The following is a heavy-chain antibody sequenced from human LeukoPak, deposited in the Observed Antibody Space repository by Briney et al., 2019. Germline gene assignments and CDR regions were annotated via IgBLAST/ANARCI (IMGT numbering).Heavy chain of an antibody. CDR3: ARGTRINYFDY. D-gene: IGHD2/OR15-2a*01. Sequence: SETLSLTCTVSFGSINSYYWSWIRQPPEKGLEWIGYIYYSGSTNYNPSLKSRVTISVDTSKNQFSLKLSSVTAADTAMYYCARGTRINYFDYWGQGTLVTVSS. J-gene: IGHJ4*02. CDR2: IYYSGST. V-gene: IGHV4-59*08. CDR1: FGSINSYY.